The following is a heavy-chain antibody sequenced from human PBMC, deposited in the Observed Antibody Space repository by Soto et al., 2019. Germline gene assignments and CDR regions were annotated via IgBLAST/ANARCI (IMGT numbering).Heavy chain of an antibody. J-gene: IGHJ4*02. CDR1: GFTFSSYW. CDR3: ACSGWYIAY. D-gene: IGHD6-19*01. Sequence: EVQLVESGGGLVQPGGSLRLSCAASGFTFSSYWMSWVRQAPGKGLEWVANIKPDGSDKYYVDSVKGRFTISRDNAKNSLYLEMNSLRVEDTAVYYCACSGWYIAYWGQGTLVTVSS. CDR2: IKPDGSDK. V-gene: IGHV3-7*01.